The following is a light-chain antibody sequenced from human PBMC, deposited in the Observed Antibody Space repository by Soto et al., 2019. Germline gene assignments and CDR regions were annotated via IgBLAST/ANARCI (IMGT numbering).Light chain of an antibody. Sequence: QSALTQPASVSGSPGQSITIPCTGTSSDVGGYNYVSWYQQHPGKAPKFMIYDVSNRPSGVSNRIAGTKSGNTASLTISGLRAEDEADYYCSSYTTSNTRQIVFGTGTKLTVL. J-gene: IGLJ1*01. CDR2: DVS. CDR3: SSYTTSNTRQIV. V-gene: IGLV2-14*01. CDR1: SSDVGGYNY.